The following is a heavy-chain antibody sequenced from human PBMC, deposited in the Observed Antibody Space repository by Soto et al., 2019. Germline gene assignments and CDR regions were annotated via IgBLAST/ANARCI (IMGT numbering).Heavy chain of an antibody. J-gene: IGHJ6*02. D-gene: IGHD3-10*01. Sequence: GGSLRLSCAASGFTVSSNYMSWVRQAPGKGLEWVSVIYSGGSTYYADSVKGRFTISRDNSKNTLYFQMNSLRAEDTAVYYCARVRRYGSGSYSYYYYGMDVWGQGTTVTVSS. CDR2: IYSGGST. CDR1: GFTVSSNY. CDR3: ARVRRYGSGSYSYYYYGMDV. V-gene: IGHV3-53*01.